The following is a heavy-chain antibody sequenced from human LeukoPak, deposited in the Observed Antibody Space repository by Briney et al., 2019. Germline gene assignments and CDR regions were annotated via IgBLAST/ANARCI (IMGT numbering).Heavy chain of an antibody. Sequence: SETLSLTCAVSGGSFSNYYWSWIRQPPGKGLEWIGYIYYSGSTNYNPSLKSRVTISVDTSKNQFSLKLSSVTAADTAVYYCARRITMVRGVYVFDYWGQGTLVTVSS. CDR2: IYYSGST. D-gene: IGHD3-10*01. V-gene: IGHV4-59*08. J-gene: IGHJ4*02. CDR3: ARRITMVRGVYVFDY. CDR1: GGSFSNYY.